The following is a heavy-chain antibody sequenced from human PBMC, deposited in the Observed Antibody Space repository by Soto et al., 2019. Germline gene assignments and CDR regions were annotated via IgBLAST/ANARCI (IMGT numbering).Heavy chain of an antibody. CDR3: ARVTTVVTPGY. J-gene: IGHJ4*02. V-gene: IGHV3-48*01. CDR1: GFTFSSYS. Sequence: EVQLVESGGGLVQPGGSLRLSCAASGFTFSSYSMNWVRQAPGKGLEWVSYISNSNSTIYYADSVKGRFTISRDNAKNSLYLQMSSLRAEDTAVYYCARVTTVVTPGYWGQGTLVTVSS. CDR2: ISNSNSTI. D-gene: IGHD4-17*01.